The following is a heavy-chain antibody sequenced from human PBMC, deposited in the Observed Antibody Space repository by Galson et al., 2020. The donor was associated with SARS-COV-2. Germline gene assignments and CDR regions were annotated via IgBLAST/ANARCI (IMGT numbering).Heavy chain of an antibody. CDR1: GFTFDNYG. CDR2: IWYNGIDT. V-gene: IGHV3-33*01. Sequence: GESLKISCETSGFTFDNYGIHWVRQAPGKGLEWVAVIWYNGIDTDYADSVKGRLTLFRDNLKKTVVLQMSSLRAEDTATYYCARDLGAGKNYFMDVWGKGATVTVS. J-gene: IGHJ6*03. CDR3: ARDLGAGKNYFMDV.